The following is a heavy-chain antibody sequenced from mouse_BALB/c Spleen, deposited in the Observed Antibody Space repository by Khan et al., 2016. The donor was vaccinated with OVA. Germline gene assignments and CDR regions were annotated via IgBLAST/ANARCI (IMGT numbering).Heavy chain of an antibody. Sequence: VQLQESGPGLVAPSQSLSITCTVSGFSLTNYGVHWVRQPPREGLVWLGVIWAGGSTNYNSALMSRLSISKDNSKSQVFLKMNSLQTNDTAMYYCARPYYGSAWFAYWGQGTLVTVSA. D-gene: IGHD1-1*01. V-gene: IGHV2-9*02. CDR2: IWAGGST. J-gene: IGHJ3*01. CDR3: ARPYYGSAWFAY. CDR1: GFSLTNYG.